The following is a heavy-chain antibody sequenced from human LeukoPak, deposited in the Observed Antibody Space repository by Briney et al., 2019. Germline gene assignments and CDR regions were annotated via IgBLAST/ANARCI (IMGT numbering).Heavy chain of an antibody. J-gene: IGHJ4*02. CDR1: GFTFSSYA. V-gene: IGHV3-30-3*01. D-gene: IGHD4-17*01. CDR3: ARDFFPGTVTYYFDY. CDR2: ISYDGSNK. Sequence: PGGSLRLSCGASGFTFSSYAMHWVRQAPGKGLEWVAVISYDGSNKYYADSVKGRFTISRDNSKNTLYLQMNSLRAEDTAVYYCARDFFPGTVTYYFDYWGQGTLVTVSS.